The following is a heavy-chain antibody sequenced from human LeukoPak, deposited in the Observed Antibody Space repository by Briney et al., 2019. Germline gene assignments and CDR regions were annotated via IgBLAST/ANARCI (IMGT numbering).Heavy chain of an antibody. D-gene: IGHD6-19*01. CDR1: GDSISNYY. Sequence: SETLSLTCTVSGDSISNYYWSWLRQSPGKGLEWIGYMYNRGSTIYNPSLKSRVTISTDTSKNQFSLRLTSVTAADTAVYYCARAEKAVTGTLDYWGQGTLITVSS. J-gene: IGHJ4*02. V-gene: IGHV4-59*01. CDR2: MYNRGST. CDR3: ARAEKAVTGTLDY.